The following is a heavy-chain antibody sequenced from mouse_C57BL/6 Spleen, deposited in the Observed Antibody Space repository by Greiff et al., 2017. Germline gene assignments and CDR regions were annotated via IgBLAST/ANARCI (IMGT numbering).Heavy chain of an antibody. V-gene: IGHV1-72*01. D-gene: IGHD2-3*01. CDR3: ARRDGYYDY. CDR1: GYTFTSYW. J-gene: IGHJ2*01. CDR2: IDPNSGGT. Sequence: QVQLKQPGAELVQPGASVKLSCKASGYTFTSYWMHWVKQRPGRGLEWIGRIDPNSGGTKYNEKFKSKATLTVDKPSSTAYMQLRSLTSEDAAVYYCARRDGYYDYWGQGTTLTVSS.